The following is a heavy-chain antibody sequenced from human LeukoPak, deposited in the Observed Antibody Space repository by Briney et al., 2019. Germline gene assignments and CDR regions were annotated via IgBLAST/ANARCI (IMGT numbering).Heavy chain of an antibody. J-gene: IGHJ5*02. CDR2: IYYSGST. CDR1: GCSISSYY. D-gene: IGHD1-26*01. V-gene: IGHV4-59*08. Sequence: SETLSLTCTVSGCSISSYYWSWIRQPPGKGLEWIGYIYYSGSTNYNPSLKSRVTISVDTSKNQFSLKLSSVTAADTAVYYCARHFMGGSYNWFDPWGQGTLVTVSS. CDR3: ARHFMGGSYNWFDP.